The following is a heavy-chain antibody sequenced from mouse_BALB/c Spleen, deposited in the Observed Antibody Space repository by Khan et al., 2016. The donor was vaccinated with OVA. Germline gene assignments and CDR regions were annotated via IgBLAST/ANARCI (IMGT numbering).Heavy chain of an antibody. V-gene: IGHV5-17*02. CDR3: ASGNWAWFAY. Sequence: EVQLVETGGDLVQPGGSRKLSCAASGFTFSSFGMHWVRQAPEKGLEWAAYISSDSITLYYADTVKGRFTISRNNPRNTLFLQMTSLRSEDTAIYYCASGNWAWFAYWGQGTLVTVSA. CDR1: GFTFSSFG. CDR2: ISSDSITL. J-gene: IGHJ3*01. D-gene: IGHD4-1*01.